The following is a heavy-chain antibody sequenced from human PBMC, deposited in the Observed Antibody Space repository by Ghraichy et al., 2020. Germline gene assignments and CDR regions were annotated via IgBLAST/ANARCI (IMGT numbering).Heavy chain of an antibody. CDR2: IYYSGST. D-gene: IGHD2-21*02. Sequence: SETLSLTCTVSGGSINSGGYYWSWIRQHPGKDLEWIGYIYYSGSTYYNPSLKSRVTLSLDTSKNQFSLKLSSVTAADTAVYYCARERGGDSYYFDYWGQGTLVTVSS. CDR3: ARERGGDSYYFDY. V-gene: IGHV4-31*03. J-gene: IGHJ4*02. CDR1: GGSINSGGYY.